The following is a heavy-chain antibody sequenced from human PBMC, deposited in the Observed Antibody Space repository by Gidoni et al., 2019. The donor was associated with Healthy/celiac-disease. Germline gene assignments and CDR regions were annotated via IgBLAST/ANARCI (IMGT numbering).Heavy chain of an antibody. Sequence: QVQLQESGPGLVKPSETLSLTCAVSGYSISSGYYWGWIRQPPGKGLEWIGSIYHSGSTYYNPSIKSRVTISVDTSKNQFSLKLSSVTAADTAVYYCASSEYYYDSSGSRGAFDIWGQGTMVTVSS. CDR1: GYSISSGYY. J-gene: IGHJ3*02. V-gene: IGHV4-38-2*01. CDR2: IYHSGST. D-gene: IGHD3-22*01. CDR3: ASSEYYYDSSGSRGAFDI.